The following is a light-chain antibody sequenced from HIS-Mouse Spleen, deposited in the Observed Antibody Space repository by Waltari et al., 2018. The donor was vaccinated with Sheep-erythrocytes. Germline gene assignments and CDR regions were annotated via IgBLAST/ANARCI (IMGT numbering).Light chain of an antibody. CDR3: CSYAGSSTPWV. Sequence: QSALTQPASVSGSPGQSITISCTGTSSDVGCYNLVSWYQQHPGKAPKLMIYEGSKRPSGVSNRFSGSKSCNTASLTISGLQAEDEADYYCCSYAGSSTPWVFGGGTKLTVL. CDR1: SSDVGCYNL. V-gene: IGLV2-23*01. J-gene: IGLJ3*02. CDR2: EGS.